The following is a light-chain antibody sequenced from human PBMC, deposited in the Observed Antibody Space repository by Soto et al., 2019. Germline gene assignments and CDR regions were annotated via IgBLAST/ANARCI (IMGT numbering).Light chain of an antibody. V-gene: IGLV7-46*01. J-gene: IGLJ2*01. CDR2: DTT. CDR3: LLSYSDTII. Sequence: QAVVTQEPSLTVSPGGTVTLTCGSSTGAVTYSHYPFWFQQRPGHAPRTLIYDTTKTFSWTPARFSASLLGGKSALTVSDAQPQDEADYYCLLSYSDTIIFGGGTKLTVL. CDR1: TGAVTYSHY.